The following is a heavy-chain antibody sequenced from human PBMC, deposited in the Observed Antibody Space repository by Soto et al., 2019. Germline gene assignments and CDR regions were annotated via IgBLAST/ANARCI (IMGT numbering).Heavy chain of an antibody. J-gene: IGHJ1*01. CDR3: ARVPSLSEYYFQH. D-gene: IGHD6-6*01. CDR1: GYTFTDYY. V-gene: IGHV1-2*02. CDR2: INPNSGGT. Sequence: QVQLVQSGAEVKKPGASVKVSCKASGYTFTDYYIHWVRQAPGQGLEWMGWINPNSGGTNYAQKFQGRVTITADESTSTAYMELSSLRSEDTAVYYCARVPSLSEYYFQHWGQGTLVTVSS.